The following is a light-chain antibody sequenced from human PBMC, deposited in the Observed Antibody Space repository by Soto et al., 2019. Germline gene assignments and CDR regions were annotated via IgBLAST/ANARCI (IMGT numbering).Light chain of an antibody. CDR2: LNSDGSH. V-gene: IGLV4-69*01. CDR1: SGHSSYA. CDR3: QTWGTGILV. Sequence: QSVLTQSPSASASLGASVKLTCTLSSGHSSYAIAWHQQQPEKGPRYLMKLNSDGSHTKGDGIPDRFSGSSSGAERYLIISSLQSDDEADYYCQTWGTGILVFGGGTKVTVL. J-gene: IGLJ2*01.